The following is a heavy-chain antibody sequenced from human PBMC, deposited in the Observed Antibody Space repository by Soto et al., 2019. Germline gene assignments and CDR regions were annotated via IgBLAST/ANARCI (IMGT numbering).Heavy chain of an antibody. Sequence: SLRLSCAASGFPFSSYSMNWVRQAPGKGLEWVSSISSSSSYIYYVDSVKGRFTISRDNAKNSLYLQMNSLRAEDTAVYYCARDFESSGGWSLPIYYYYYGMDVWGQGTTVTVSS. D-gene: IGHD6-19*01. CDR2: ISSSSSYI. CDR3: ARDFESSGGWSLPIYYYYYGMDV. V-gene: IGHV3-21*01. J-gene: IGHJ6*02. CDR1: GFPFSSYS.